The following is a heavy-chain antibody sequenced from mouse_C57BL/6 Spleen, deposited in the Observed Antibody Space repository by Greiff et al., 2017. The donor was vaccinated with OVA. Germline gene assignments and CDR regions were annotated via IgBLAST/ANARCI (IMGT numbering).Heavy chain of an antibody. V-gene: IGHV5-9*01. CDR3: ARRVYYGSSYFDY. D-gene: IGHD1-1*01. J-gene: IGHJ2*01. CDR2: ISGGGGNT. CDR1: GFTFSSYT. Sequence: EVQVVESGGGLVKPGGSLKLSCAASGFTFSSYTMSWVRQTPEKRLEWVATISGGGGNTYYPDSVKGRFTISRDNAKNTLYLQMSSLRSEDTALYYCARRVYYGSSYFDYWGQGTTLTVSS.